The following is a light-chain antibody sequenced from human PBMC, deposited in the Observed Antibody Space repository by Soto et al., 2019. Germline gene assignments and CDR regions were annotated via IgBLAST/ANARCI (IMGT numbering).Light chain of an antibody. CDR3: HQYYSTPWT. Sequence: DIVMSQSPDSLAVSLGERATINCKSSQSVLYSADGNNYLAWYQQKPGQPPKLLIYWASNLESGVPDRFSGSGSETDFTLTISSLQAEDVAVYYCHQYYSTPWTFGQGTKVEIK. J-gene: IGKJ1*01. V-gene: IGKV4-1*01. CDR2: WAS. CDR1: QSVLYSADGNNY.